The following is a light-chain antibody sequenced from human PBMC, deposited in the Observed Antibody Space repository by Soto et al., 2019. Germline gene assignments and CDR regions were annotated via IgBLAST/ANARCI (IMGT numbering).Light chain of an antibody. Sequence: EVELTQSPDILSVSPGETATLSCRASQSVRSNLAWYQQKPGQAPRLLIYGASTRATGIPARFSGSGSGREFTLTISSLQSEDFGLYYCQQYNIWPPLTFGRGTKVEIK. CDR1: QSVRSN. J-gene: IGKJ4*01. CDR3: QQYNIWPPLT. V-gene: IGKV3-15*01. CDR2: GAS.